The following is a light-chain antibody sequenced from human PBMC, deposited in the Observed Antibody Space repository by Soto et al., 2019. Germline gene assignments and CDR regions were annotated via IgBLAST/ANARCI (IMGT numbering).Light chain of an antibody. V-gene: IGKV3-15*01. Sequence: VMTQSPATLSVSPGESATLSCRASQSISNNLAWYQQKPGQAPRLLMYDASTRATGIPDRFSGSGSGAEFTLTISSLQSEDLAVYYCQQYNNWPRTFGHGTKVEVK. CDR3: QQYNNWPRT. J-gene: IGKJ1*01. CDR1: QSISNN. CDR2: DAS.